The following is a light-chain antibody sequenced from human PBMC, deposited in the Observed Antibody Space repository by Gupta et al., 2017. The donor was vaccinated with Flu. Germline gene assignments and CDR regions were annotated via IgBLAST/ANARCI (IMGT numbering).Light chain of an antibody. J-gene: IGKJ1*01. CDR1: QNIDEW. CDR3: HQYFRYRS. CDR2: KAS. V-gene: IGKV1-5*03. Sequence: DIRMTQSPSTLSASIGDTVTISCRASQNIDEWLAWYQLKPGKAPKLLIYKASTLENGVPSRFSGSGSGAKFTLTINGLQRDDSASYFCHQYFRYRSFGQGTKVEIK.